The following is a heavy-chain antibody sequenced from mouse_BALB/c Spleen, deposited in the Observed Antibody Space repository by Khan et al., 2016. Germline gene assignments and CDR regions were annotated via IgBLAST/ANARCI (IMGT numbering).Heavy chain of an antibody. CDR2: INYSGDT. CDR3: AREDYSWFTY. V-gene: IGHV3-2*02. D-gene: IGHD1-1*02. J-gene: IGHJ3*01. CDR1: GYSITSDYA. Sequence: EVELVESGPGLMKPSQSLSLTCTVTGYSITSDYAWNWIRQFPGNKLEWMGYINYSGDTHYNPYLKSRISITRDTSKNQVFLQLNSVTTADAATYYCAREDYSWFTYWGQGTLVPVSA.